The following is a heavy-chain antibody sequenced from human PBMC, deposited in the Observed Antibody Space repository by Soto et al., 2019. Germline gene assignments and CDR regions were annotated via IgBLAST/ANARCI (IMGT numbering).Heavy chain of an antibody. V-gene: IGHV3-30*18. CDR1: GFTFSSYV. J-gene: IGHJ4*02. CDR2: ISYDGSSE. Sequence: QVQLVESGGGVVQPGRSLRLSCAASGFTFSSYVMHWVRQAPGRGLEWVSGISYDGSSEYYADSVKGRFTISRDNSKNTLYLQITSLRVDDTAVFYCAKGGVVGDTGVDYWGQGTLVTVSS. CDR3: AKGGVVGDTGVDY. D-gene: IGHD1-26*01.